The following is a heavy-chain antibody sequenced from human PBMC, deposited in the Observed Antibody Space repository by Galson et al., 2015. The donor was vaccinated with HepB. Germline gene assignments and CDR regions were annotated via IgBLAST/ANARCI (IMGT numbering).Heavy chain of an antibody. Sequence: SLRLSCAASGFTLSDYSMNWVRQAPGEGLEWVSSITNSSTYIYYADSVKGRFTISRDNAKNSLYLEMNSLRAEDTAIYYCARDFRFRGAADAPVHRSYYYYGIDVWGQGTTVTVSS. V-gene: IGHV3-21*01. CDR2: ITNSSTYI. CDR3: ARDFRFRGAADAPVHRSYYYYGIDV. CDR1: GFTLSDYS. D-gene: IGHD6-13*01. J-gene: IGHJ6*02.